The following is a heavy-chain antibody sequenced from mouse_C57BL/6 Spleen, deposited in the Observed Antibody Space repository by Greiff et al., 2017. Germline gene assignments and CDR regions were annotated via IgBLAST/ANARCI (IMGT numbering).Heavy chain of an antibody. Sequence: QVQLQQPGAELVMPGASVKLSCKASGYTFTSYWMHWVKQRPGQGLEWIGEIDPSDSYTNYNQKFKGKSTLTVDKSSSTAYMQLSSLTSEDSAVDYCARRGLGPFAYWGQGTLVTVSA. J-gene: IGHJ3*01. V-gene: IGHV1-69*01. D-gene: IGHD4-1*01. CDR3: ARRGLGPFAY. CDR1: GYTFTSYW. CDR2: IDPSDSYT.